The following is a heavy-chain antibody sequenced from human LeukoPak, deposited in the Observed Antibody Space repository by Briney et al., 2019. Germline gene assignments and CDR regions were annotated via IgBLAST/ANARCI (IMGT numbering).Heavy chain of an antibody. D-gene: IGHD3-10*01. V-gene: IGHV3-30*02. CDR3: AKSLSSRGLIIPKTSRYFDY. Sequence: GGSLRLSCAAPGFTFSKYDMHWVRQAPGKGLEWVAFIWSDGSNKYYADSVKGRFTISRDNSKNTLYLQMNSLRAEDTAVYYCAKSLSSRGLIIPKTSRYFDYWGQGTLVTVSS. CDR2: IWSDGSNK. CDR1: GFTFSKYD. J-gene: IGHJ4*02.